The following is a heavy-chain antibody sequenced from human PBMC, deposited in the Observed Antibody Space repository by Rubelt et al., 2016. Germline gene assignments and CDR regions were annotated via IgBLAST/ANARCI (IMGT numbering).Heavy chain of an antibody. J-gene: IGHJ3*02. Sequence: QVQLVQSGAEVKKPGASVKVSCKASGYTFTSYGIRWVRQAPGQGLEWMGWISAYNGNTNYAQKLQGRVPRTTETSTSTAYMELRSLRSDDTAVYYCARRDGYNWDDAFDIWGQGTMVTVSS. CDR3: ARRDGYNWDDAFDI. V-gene: IGHV1-18*01. CDR2: ISAYNGNT. D-gene: IGHD5-24*01. CDR1: GYTFTSYG.